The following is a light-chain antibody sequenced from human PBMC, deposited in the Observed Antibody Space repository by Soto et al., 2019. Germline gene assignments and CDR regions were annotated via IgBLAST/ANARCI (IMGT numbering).Light chain of an antibody. J-gene: IGLJ1*01. CDR2: SNN. Sequence: QSVLTQPPSASGTPGQRVTISCSGSSSNIGSNTVNWYRQLPGTAPKLLIYSNNQRPSGVPDRFSGSKSGTSASLAISGLQSDDEADYYCAAWGDSVNGYVFGTGTKVTVL. CDR3: AAWGDSVNGYV. CDR1: SSNIGSNT. V-gene: IGLV1-44*01.